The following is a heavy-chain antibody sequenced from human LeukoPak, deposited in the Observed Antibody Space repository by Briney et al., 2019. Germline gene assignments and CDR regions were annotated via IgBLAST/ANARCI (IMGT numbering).Heavy chain of an antibody. V-gene: IGHV1-8*01. CDR2: MNPNSGNT. Sequence: ASVKVSCEASGYTFTSYDINWVRQATGQGLEWMGWMNPNSGNTGYAQKFQGRVTMTRNTSISTAYMELSSLRSEDTAVYYCARGNSGYDLYYFDYWGQGTLVTASS. D-gene: IGHD5-12*01. J-gene: IGHJ4*02. CDR1: GYTFTSYD. CDR3: ARGNSGYDLYYFDY.